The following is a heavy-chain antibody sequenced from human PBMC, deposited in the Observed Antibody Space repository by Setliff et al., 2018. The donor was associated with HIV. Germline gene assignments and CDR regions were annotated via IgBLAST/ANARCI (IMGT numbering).Heavy chain of an antibody. J-gene: IGHJ4*02. D-gene: IGHD2-2*01. V-gene: IGHV3-21*01. CDR1: GFTFNDFS. CDR2: ISPDSTYI. CDR3: TRRYCTSTSCSSPYDY. Sequence: GGSLRLSCAASGFTFNDFSMNWVRQAPGKGLEWVSSISPDSTYIYYADSVKGRFTISRDNAKNSLYLQMNRLRAEDTAVYYCTRRYCTSTSCSSPYDYWGRGTLVTVSS.